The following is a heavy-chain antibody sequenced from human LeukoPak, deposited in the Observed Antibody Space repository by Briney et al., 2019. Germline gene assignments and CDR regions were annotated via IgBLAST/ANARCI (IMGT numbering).Heavy chain of an antibody. D-gene: IGHD3-22*01. CDR1: GFTVNNVY. Sequence: GGSLRLSCAASGFTVNNVYMAWVRQAPGKGLEWVSFIHSDGSTFYADSAKGRFSISRDSSKNTLYLQLTSLRAEDTALYYCVRDRYYYDSSGYYDAFDTWGQGTMVSVSS. CDR2: IHSDGST. V-gene: IGHV3-53*01. CDR3: VRDRYYYDSSGYYDAFDT. J-gene: IGHJ3*02.